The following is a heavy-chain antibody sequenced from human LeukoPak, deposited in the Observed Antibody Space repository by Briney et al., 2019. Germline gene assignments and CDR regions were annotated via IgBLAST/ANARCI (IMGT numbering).Heavy chain of an antibody. V-gene: IGHV4-39*07. Sequence: SETLSLTCTVSGGSISSSSYYWGWIRQPPGKGLEWIGSIYYSGSTYYNPSLKSRVTISVDTSKNQFSLKLSSVTAADTAVYYCARSIAVAGPLYYFDYWGQGTLVTVSS. D-gene: IGHD6-19*01. CDR2: IYYSGST. CDR1: GGSISSSSYY. CDR3: ARSIAVAGPLYYFDY. J-gene: IGHJ4*02.